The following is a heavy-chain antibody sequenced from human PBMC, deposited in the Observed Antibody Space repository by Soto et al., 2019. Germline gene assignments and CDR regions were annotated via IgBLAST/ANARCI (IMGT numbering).Heavy chain of an antibody. V-gene: IGHV3-30*18. CDR3: EKDLDSLIAVAGPDY. J-gene: IGHJ4*02. CDR1: GFTFSSYG. Sequence: PGGSLRLSCAASGFTFSSYGMHWVRQAPGKGLEWVAVISYDGSNKYYADSVKGRFTISRDNSKNTLYLQMNSLRAEDTAVYYCEKDLDSLIAVAGPDYWGQGTLVTVSS. D-gene: IGHD6-19*01. CDR2: ISYDGSNK.